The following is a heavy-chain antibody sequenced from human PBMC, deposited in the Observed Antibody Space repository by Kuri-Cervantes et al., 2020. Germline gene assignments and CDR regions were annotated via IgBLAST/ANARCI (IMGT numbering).Heavy chain of an antibody. CDR3: AREITGTGRRYFDY. D-gene: IGHD1-20*01. V-gene: IGHV4-30-2*01. CDR1: GGSISSGGYS. CDR2: IYHSGST. Sequence: SCAVSGGSISSGGYSWSWIRQPPGKGLEWIGYIYHSGSTYYNPSLKSRVTISVDRSKNQFSLKLSSVTAADTAVYYCAREITGTGRRYFDYWGQGTLVTVSS. J-gene: IGHJ4*02.